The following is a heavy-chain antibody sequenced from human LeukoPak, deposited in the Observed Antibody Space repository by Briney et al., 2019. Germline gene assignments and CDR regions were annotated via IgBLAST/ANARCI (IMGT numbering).Heavy chain of an antibody. CDR1: GFTFSSYS. CDR3: ARSTGYSSSWHDY. CDR2: ISSSSSTI. D-gene: IGHD6-13*01. V-gene: IGHV3-48*04. Sequence: GGSLRLSCAASGFTFSSYSMNWVRQAPGKGLEWVSYISSSSSTIYYAGSVKGRFTISRDNAKNSLYLQMNSLRAEDTAVYYCARSTGYSSSWHDYWGQGTLVTVSS. J-gene: IGHJ4*02.